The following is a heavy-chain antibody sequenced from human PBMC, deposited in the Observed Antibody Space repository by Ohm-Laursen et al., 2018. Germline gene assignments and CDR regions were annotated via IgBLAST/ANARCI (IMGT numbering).Heavy chain of an antibody. CDR2: IYNSGST. J-gene: IGHJ4*02. CDR1: GGAISTYY. CDR3: ARGRDYYDDDLKGHFDY. Sequence: TLSLTYTVSGGAISTYYWSWIRQPPGKGLEWIGYIYNSGSTAYNPSLKSRVTISMDTSKNQLALKLNSVTAADTAVYYCARGRDYYDDDLKGHFDYWGQGTLVTVSS. D-gene: IGHD3-22*01. V-gene: IGHV4-59*01.